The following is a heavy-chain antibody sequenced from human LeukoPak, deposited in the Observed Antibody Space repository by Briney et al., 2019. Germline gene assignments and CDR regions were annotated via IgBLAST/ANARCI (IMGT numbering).Heavy chain of an antibody. CDR1: GFTFGNYW. Sequence: PGGSLRLSXAASGFTFGNYWMSWVRQAPGKGPEWVAHINMDGSEKYYVDSVKGRFTISRDNAKNSLYLQMNSLKVEDTAVYYCARDKVTYWGPGTLVTVSS. J-gene: IGHJ4*02. V-gene: IGHV3-7*01. CDR3: ARDKVTY. CDR2: INMDGSEK.